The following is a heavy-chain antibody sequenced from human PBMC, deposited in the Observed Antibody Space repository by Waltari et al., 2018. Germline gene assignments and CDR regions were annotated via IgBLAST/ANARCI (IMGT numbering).Heavy chain of an antibody. Sequence: QVQLQESGPGLVKPSETLSLTCAVSGYSISSGYYWGWIRQPPGKGLEWIGSIYHSGSTSYNPSLKSRVTISVDTSKNQFSLKLSSVTAADTAVYYCARTYYDILTGHRGPRALIYFDYWGQGTLVTVSS. J-gene: IGHJ4*02. CDR3: ARTYYDILTGHRGPRALIYFDY. V-gene: IGHV4-38-2*01. CDR1: GYSISSGYY. D-gene: IGHD3-9*01. CDR2: IYHSGST.